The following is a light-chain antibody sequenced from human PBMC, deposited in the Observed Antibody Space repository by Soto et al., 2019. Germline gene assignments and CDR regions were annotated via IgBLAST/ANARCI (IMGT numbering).Light chain of an antibody. CDR1: QSISPW. J-gene: IGKJ2*01. CDR2: RAS. V-gene: IGKV1-5*03. Sequence: DIQMTQSPSTLSAYVGERVTITCRASQSISPWLAWYQKKPGKAPNLLIYRASNLQTGVPSRFSGSGSGTEVTLPIHSLQPDDFGTYHCQQYRGRPYTFGQGTKLEIE. CDR3: QQYRGRPYT.